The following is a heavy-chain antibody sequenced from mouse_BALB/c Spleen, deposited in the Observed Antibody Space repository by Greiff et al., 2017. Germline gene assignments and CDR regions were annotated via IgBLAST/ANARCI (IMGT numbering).Heavy chain of an antibody. CDR1: GYSFTGYY. V-gene: IGHV1S34*01. J-gene: IGHJ4*01. D-gene: IGHD2-14*01. CDR2: ISCYNGAT. Sequence: LVKTGASEKISCKASGYSFTGYYMHWVKQSHGKSLEWIGYISCYNGATSYNQKFKGKATFTVDTSSSTAYMQFNSLTSEDSAVYYCARGRAYYRYDDAMDYWGQGTSVTVSS. CDR3: ARGRAYYRYDDAMDY.